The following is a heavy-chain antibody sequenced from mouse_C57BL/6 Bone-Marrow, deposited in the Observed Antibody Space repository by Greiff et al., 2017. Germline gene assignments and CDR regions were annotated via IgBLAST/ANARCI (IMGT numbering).Heavy chain of an antibody. V-gene: IGHV1-81*01. D-gene: IGHD3-1*01. CDR1: GYTFTSYG. Sequence: QVQLQQSGAELARPGASVKLSCTASGYTFTSYGISWVKQRTGQGLEWIGEIYPRSGNTYYNAKFKGKATMTADKSSSTAYMELRSLTSEDSAVYFCARGGLKRARDYGGQGNAVTVSS. J-gene: IGHJ4*01. CDR2: IYPRSGNT. CDR3: ARGGLKRARDY.